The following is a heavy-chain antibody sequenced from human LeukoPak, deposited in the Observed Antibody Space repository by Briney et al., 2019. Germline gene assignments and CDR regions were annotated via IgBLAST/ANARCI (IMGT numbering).Heavy chain of an antibody. J-gene: IGHJ4*02. CDR2: MNSNSGNT. V-gene: IGHV1-8*01. CDR3: ARGRGGTVVRGYLDY. D-gene: IGHD3-10*01. CDR1: GYTFTNYD. Sequence: ASVKVSCKASGYTFTNYDIMWVRQATGQGPEWMGWMNSNSGNTGSAQKFQGRVTMTRDTSINIAYKELHSLTSEDTAVYYCARGRGGTVVRGYLDYWGQGTLVTVSS.